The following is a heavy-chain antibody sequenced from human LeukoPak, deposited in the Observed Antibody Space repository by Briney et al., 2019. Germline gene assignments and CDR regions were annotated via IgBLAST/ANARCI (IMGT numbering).Heavy chain of an antibody. J-gene: IGHJ4*02. CDR1: GFTFSSYW. CDR2: ISWNSGSI. Sequence: PGGSLRLSRAASGFTFSSYWMHWVRQAPGKGLEWVSGISWNSGSIDYADSVKGRFTISRDNAKNSLYLQMNSLRAEDTALYYCAKDRVVVTAINFGGPTFDYWGQGTLVTVSS. V-gene: IGHV3-9*01. D-gene: IGHD2-21*02. CDR3: AKDRVVVTAINFGGPTFDY.